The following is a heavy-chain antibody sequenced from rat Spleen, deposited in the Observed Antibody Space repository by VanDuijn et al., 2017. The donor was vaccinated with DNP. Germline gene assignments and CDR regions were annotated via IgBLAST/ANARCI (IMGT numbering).Heavy chain of an antibody. CDR3: ARDRGYTSGGY. D-gene: IGHD1-11*01. CDR2: ISYSGTT. CDR1: GYSITSSY. V-gene: IGHV3-1*01. Sequence: EVQLQESGPGLVKPSQSLSLTCSVTGYSITSSYRWNWIRKFPGNKMEWIGHISYSGTTSYHPSLKSRISITRDTSKNQFFLQLSSVTTEDTATYYCARDRGYTSGGYWGQGVMVTVSS. J-gene: IGHJ2*01.